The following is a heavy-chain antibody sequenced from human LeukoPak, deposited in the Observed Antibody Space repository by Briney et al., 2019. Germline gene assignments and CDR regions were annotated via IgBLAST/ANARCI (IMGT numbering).Heavy chain of an antibody. Sequence: SQTLSLTCTVSGGSFSDGNYYWTWVRQPAGKGLEWIGRIYSSEDTKYNPSLKSRVTISLDTSKNQFALRLTSVTAADTAAYYCARVSNDAARSLDSWGQGTLVTVSS. CDR3: ARVSNDAARSLDS. J-gene: IGHJ4*02. CDR2: IYSSEDT. D-gene: IGHD6-6*01. CDR1: GGSFSDGNYY. V-gene: IGHV4-61*02.